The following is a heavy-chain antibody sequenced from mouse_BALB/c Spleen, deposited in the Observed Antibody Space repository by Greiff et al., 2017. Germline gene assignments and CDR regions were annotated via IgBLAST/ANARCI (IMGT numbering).Heavy chain of an antibody. CDR2: ISSGGSYT. J-gene: IGHJ1*01. V-gene: IGHV5-9-4*01. D-gene: IGHD1-1*01. CDR1: GFTFSSYA. Sequence: EVKLVESGGGLVKPGGSLKLSCAASGFTFSSYAMSWVRQSPEKRLEWVAEISSGGSYTYYPDTVTGRCTISRDNAKNTLYLEMSSLRSEDAAMYDGAREGYYGSGLYWYFDVWGAGTTVTVSS. CDR3: AREGYYGSGLYWYFDV.